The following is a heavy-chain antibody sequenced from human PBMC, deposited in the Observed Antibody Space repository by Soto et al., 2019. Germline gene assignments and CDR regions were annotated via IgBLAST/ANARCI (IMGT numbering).Heavy chain of an antibody. J-gene: IGHJ4*02. Sequence: LRLSCVASGFTFSSYGMHWVRQAPGKGLEWVAIIWFDGSNINYVDSVKGRFTISRDNSKNTLYLQMNSLRVEDTAVYYCATEIGDYSFEYWGQGTLVTVSS. CDR3: ATEIGDYSFEY. D-gene: IGHD2-21*02. V-gene: IGHV3-33*01. CDR1: GFTFSSYG. CDR2: IWFDGSNI.